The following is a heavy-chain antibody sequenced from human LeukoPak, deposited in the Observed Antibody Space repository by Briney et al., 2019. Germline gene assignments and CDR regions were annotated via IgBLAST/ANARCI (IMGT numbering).Heavy chain of an antibody. CDR2: IWYDGSNE. J-gene: IGHJ5*02. CDR3: ARGNTRGYCSSTSCYVGDWFDP. D-gene: IGHD2-2*01. V-gene: IGHV3-33*01. CDR1: GFTFSSYG. Sequence: PGGSLRLSCAASGFTFSSYGMHWVRQAPGKGLEWVAVIWYDGSNEYYADSVKGRFTISRDNSKNTLYLQMNSLRAEDTAVYYCARGNTRGYCSSTSCYVGDWFDPWGQGTLVTVSS.